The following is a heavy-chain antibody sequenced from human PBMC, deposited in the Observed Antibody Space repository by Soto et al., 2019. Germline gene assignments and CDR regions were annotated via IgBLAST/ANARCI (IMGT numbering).Heavy chain of an antibody. CDR1: GVSISSGDYY. CDR2: IYYSGST. J-gene: IGHJ4*02. CDR3: ARFTGYSRSSDY. Sequence: HVQLQESCPGLVKTSQTLALTCTVSGVSISSGDYYWSWIRQPPGKGLEWIGYIYYSGSTYYNPSLKSRVTRAVDTAKNQCSLKLSSVTDADTAVYYSARFTGYSRSSDYWVQGTLVTVSS. V-gene: IGHV4-30-4*01. D-gene: IGHD6-13*01.